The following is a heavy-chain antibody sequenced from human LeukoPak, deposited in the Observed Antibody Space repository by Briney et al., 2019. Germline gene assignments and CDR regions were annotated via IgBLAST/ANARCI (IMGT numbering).Heavy chain of an antibody. CDR1: GGSFSGYY. D-gene: IGHD3-16*01. CDR2: IYTSGST. CDR3: ARVTWVGLGGVYFDY. Sequence: SETLSLTCAVYGGSFSGYYWSWIRQPPGKGLEWIGRIYTSGSTNYNPSLKSRVTMSVDTSKNQFSLKLSSVTAADTAVYYCARVTWVGLGGVYFDYWGQGTLVTVSS. J-gene: IGHJ4*02. V-gene: IGHV4-59*10.